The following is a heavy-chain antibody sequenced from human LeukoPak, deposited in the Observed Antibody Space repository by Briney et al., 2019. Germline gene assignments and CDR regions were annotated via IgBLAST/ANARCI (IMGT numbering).Heavy chain of an antibody. CDR3: ARDLSSDWSNWFDP. D-gene: IGHD6-19*01. Sequence: GGSLRLSCAASGFTFSDYYMSWIRQAPGKGLEWVSYISSSGSTIYYADSVKGRFTISRDNAKNSLYLQMNSLRAEDTAVYYCARDLSSDWSNWFDPWGQGTLVTVSS. V-gene: IGHV3-11*01. CDR2: ISSSGSTI. J-gene: IGHJ5*02. CDR1: GFTFSDYY.